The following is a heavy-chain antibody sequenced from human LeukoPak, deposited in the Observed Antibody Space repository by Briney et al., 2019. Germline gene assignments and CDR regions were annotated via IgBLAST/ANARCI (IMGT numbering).Heavy chain of an antibody. CDR1: GGSFSGYY. D-gene: IGHD1-7*01. CDR3: ARDGGYNWNYDC. CDR2: INHSGST. Sequence: PSETLSLTCAVYGGSFSGYYWSWIRQPPGKGLEWIGEINHSGSTNYNPSLKSRVTISVDTSKNQFSLKLSSVTAADTAVYYCARDGGYNWNYDCWGQGTLVTVSS. V-gene: IGHV4-34*01. J-gene: IGHJ4*02.